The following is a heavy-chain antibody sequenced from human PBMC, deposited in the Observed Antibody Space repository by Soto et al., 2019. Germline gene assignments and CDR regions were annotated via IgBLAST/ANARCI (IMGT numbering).Heavy chain of an antibody. V-gene: IGHV4-39*01. CDR2: ISYSGTT. CDR3: ARHDTRVSHALAV. J-gene: IGHJ6*02. Sequence: QLLESGPGVVKPSETLSLICSVSGGTISSNTYFWGWIRQPPGKGLEWVGSISYSGTTFYNPSLKSRVTISVDASKNQFSLKLSSVTAADTAVFYCARHDTRVSHALAVWGQGTTVTVSS. D-gene: IGHD6-6*01. CDR1: GGTISSNTYF.